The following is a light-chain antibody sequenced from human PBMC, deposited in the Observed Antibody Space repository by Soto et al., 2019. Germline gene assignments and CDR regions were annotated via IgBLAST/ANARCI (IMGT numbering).Light chain of an antibody. V-gene: IGKV1-5*01. Sequence: DIQMTQSPSTLSASVGDRVTIACRASQTINNWLAWYQQKPGKAPKLLIYHVSTLESGVPSRFSGSGSGTEFTLTISSLQPDDFATYYCQQYYSFPRTFGPGTKVDIK. CDR1: QTINNW. CDR3: QQYYSFPRT. CDR2: HVS. J-gene: IGKJ3*01.